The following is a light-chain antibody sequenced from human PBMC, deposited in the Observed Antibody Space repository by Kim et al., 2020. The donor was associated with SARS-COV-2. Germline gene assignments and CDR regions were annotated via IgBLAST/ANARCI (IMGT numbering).Light chain of an antibody. J-gene: IGLJ1*01. V-gene: IGLV3-1*01. CDR3: QAWDSSTFYV. CDR1: RLGDKY. CDR2: RDN. Sequence: VTTGQTVSLTCAGDRLGDKYFSWYQQRPGPSPALVIYRDNKRPSGIPERFSGSNAGNTATLTISGTHAMDEADYYCQAWDSSTFYVFGTGTQLTVL.